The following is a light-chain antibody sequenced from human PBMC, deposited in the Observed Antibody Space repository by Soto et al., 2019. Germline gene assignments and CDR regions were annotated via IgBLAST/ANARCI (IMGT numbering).Light chain of an antibody. J-gene: IGLJ3*02. CDR1: SSDVGGHNS. CDR3: SSYADTNNLV. V-gene: IGLV2-8*01. CDR2: DIT. Sequence: QSVLTQPPSASGSPGQSVTISCTGTSSDVGGHNSVSWYQQHPGKAPKLMIYDITKRPSGVPGRFSGSKSGNTASLTVSGLLADDEADYYCSSYADTNNLVFGGGTKVTVL.